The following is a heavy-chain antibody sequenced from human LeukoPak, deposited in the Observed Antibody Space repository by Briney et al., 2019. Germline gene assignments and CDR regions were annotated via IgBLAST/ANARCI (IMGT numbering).Heavy chain of an antibody. CDR1: GFTFSSYG. D-gene: IGHD1-7*01. CDR2: IRYDGSNK. V-gene: IGHV3-30*02. Sequence: GGSLRLSCAASGFTFSSYGMHWVRQAPGKGLEWVAFIRYDGSNKFYADSVRGRFIISRDNSKNTLYLQMNSLRPEDTAVYYCAKASLELDEEYYYYYMDVWGKGTTVTVSS. CDR3: AKASLELDEEYYYYYMDV. J-gene: IGHJ6*03.